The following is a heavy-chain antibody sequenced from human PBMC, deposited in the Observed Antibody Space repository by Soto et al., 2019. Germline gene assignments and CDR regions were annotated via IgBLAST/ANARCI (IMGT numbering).Heavy chain of an antibody. V-gene: IGHV1-69*02. CDR2: IIPMFGIT. Sequence: QVHLVQAGAEVKKPGSSVKVSCRASGGTFNRYSISWVRQAPGQGLEWMGRIIPMFGITNYAQKFQGRVMITADKSANTAYMEVSGLRSEVTAMYYCATFYEGDCTTTTCYGDFDYWGQGTLVTVSS. D-gene: IGHD2-2*01. CDR1: GGTFNRYS. CDR3: ATFYEGDCTTTTCYGDFDY. J-gene: IGHJ4*02.